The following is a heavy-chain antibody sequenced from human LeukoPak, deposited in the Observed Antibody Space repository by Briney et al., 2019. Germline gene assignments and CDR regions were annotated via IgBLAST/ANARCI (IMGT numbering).Heavy chain of an antibody. D-gene: IGHD6-19*01. Sequence: YPSETLSLTCTVSGGSISSYYWSWIRQPPGKGLEWIGYIYYSGSTNYNPSLKSRVTISVDTSKNQFSLKLSSVTAADTAVYYCARCRIAVAGTHFDYWGQGTLVTVSS. CDR2: IYYSGST. CDR1: GGSISSYY. J-gene: IGHJ4*02. CDR3: ARCRIAVAGTHFDY. V-gene: IGHV4-59*08.